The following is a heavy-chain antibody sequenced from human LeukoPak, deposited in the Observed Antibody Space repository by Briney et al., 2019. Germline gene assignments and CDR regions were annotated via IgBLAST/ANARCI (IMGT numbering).Heavy chain of an antibody. CDR3: ATGGIYSLLDY. D-gene: IGHD1-26*01. CDR2: IDPEDGET. Sequence: GASVKGSCKVSGHTLTDLSTHWVRQAPGRGLEWMGGIDPEDGETIYAQKFQGRVTMTEDTSTDTAYMELSSLRSEDTAVYYCATGGIYSLLDYWGQGTLVTVSS. J-gene: IGHJ4*02. CDR1: GHTLTDLS. V-gene: IGHV1-24*01.